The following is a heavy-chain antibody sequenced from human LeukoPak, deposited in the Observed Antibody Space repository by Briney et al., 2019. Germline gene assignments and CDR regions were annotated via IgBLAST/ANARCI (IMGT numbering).Heavy chain of an antibody. D-gene: IGHD2-15*01. CDR3: AKASRIVVVVAATSPYYYYMDV. Sequence: GGSLRFSCAASGFTFSNYAMSWVRKAPGKGLEWVSTISGSGGSTDYADSVKGRFTISRDNSKNTLYLQMYSLRAEDTALYYCAKASRIVVVVAATSPYYYYMDVWGKGTTVTVSS. V-gene: IGHV3-23*01. CDR2: ISGSGGST. CDR1: GFTFSNYA. J-gene: IGHJ6*03.